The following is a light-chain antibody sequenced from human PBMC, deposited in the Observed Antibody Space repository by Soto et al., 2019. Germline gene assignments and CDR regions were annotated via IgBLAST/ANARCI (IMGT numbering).Light chain of an antibody. Sequence: QSVLTQPPSASGSPGQSVTISCTGTSNDFGGYNYVSWYQQHPGKAPKLIIFEVSERPSGVPDRFSGSKSGSTASLTVSGLQAEDEADYYCSSHGGCNYVFGTGTKLTVL. CDR2: EVS. J-gene: IGLJ1*01. CDR1: SNDFGGYNY. V-gene: IGLV2-8*01. CDR3: SSHGGCNYV.